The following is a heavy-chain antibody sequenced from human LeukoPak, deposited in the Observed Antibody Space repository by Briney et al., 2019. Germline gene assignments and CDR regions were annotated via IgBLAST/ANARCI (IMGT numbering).Heavy chain of an antibody. J-gene: IGHJ4*02. D-gene: IGHD3-3*01. CDR2: ISTYNGNT. V-gene: IGHV1-18*01. CDR3: ARGPPYDFWSGYDY. Sequence: ASVKVSCKASGYTFTSYGISWVRQAPGQGLEWMGWISTYNGNTNYAQKLQGRVTMTTDTSTSTAYMELRSLRSDDTAVYYCARGPPYDFWSGYDYWGQGTLVTVSS. CDR1: GYTFTSYG.